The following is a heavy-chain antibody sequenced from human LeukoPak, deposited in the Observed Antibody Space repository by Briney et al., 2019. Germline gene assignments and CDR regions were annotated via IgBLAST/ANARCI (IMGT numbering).Heavy chain of an antibody. CDR2: IKQDGSEK. J-gene: IGHJ4*02. CDR1: GFTFSGYW. D-gene: IGHD6-19*01. V-gene: IGHV3-7*01. CDR3: ARSNSSGWHHAPFDY. Sequence: GGSLRLACAASGFTFSGYWMSWVRQAPGKGLEWVANIKQDGSEKYYGDSVKGRFTISSDNAKKSLYLQMNSLRAEDTAVYYCARSNSSGWHHAPFDYWGQGALVTVCS.